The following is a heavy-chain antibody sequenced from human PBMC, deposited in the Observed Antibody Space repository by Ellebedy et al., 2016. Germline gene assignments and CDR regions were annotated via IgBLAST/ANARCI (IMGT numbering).Heavy chain of an antibody. Sequence: GGSLRLSCAASGFTFDSYWMHWVRQAPGKGLVWVSRISSDASNTKYADSVKGRFTISRDNAKNSLYLQMNSLRVEDTALYYCARVGPIITTLVRGVIQDSASVYYFDDWGQGTLVTVSS. J-gene: IGHJ4*02. CDR2: ISSDASNT. D-gene: IGHD3-10*01. V-gene: IGHV3-74*01. CDR1: GFTFDSYW. CDR3: ARVGPIITTLVRGVIQDSASVYYFDD.